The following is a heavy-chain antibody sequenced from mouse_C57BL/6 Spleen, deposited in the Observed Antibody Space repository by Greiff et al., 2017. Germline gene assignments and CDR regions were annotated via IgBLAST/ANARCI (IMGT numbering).Heavy chain of an antibody. CDR1: GFTFSSYT. D-gene: IGHD3-3*01. Sequence: EVQLVESGGGLVKPGGSLKLSCAASGFTFSSYTMSWVRQTPEKRLEWVATISGGGGNTYYPDSVKGRFTISRDNAKNTLYLQMSSLRSEDTALYYCARHRAAYFDYWGQGTTLTVSS. CDR3: ARHRAAYFDY. J-gene: IGHJ2*01. CDR2: ISGGGGNT. V-gene: IGHV5-9*01.